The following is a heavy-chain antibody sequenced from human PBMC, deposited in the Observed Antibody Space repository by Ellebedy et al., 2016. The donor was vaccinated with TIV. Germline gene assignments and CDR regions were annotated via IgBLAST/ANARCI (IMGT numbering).Heavy chain of an antibody. J-gene: IGHJ4*02. CDR2: ISWNSGSI. V-gene: IGHV3-9*01. D-gene: IGHD6-13*01. CDR1: GFTFDDYA. Sequence: GGSLRLXXAASGFTFDDYAMHWVRQAPGKGLEWVSGISWNSGSIGYADSVKGRFTISRDNAKNSLYLQMNSLRAEDTALYYCAKGLDSSSHLGDYWGQGTLVTGSS. CDR3: AKGLDSSSHLGDY.